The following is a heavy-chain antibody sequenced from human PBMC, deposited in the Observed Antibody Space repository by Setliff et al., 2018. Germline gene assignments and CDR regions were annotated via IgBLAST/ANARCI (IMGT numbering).Heavy chain of an antibody. J-gene: IGHJ6*03. CDR3: ARDGFEIVVVPAAIYYYYYMDV. Sequence: ASVKVSCKASGYTFTGYYMHWVRQAPGQRLEWMGWINAGNGNTKYSQKFQGRVTITRDTSASTAYMELSSLRSEDTAVYYCARDGFEIVVVPAAIYYYYYMDVWGKGTTVTVS. D-gene: IGHD2-2*01. CDR1: GYTFTGYY. CDR2: INAGNGNT. V-gene: IGHV1-3*01.